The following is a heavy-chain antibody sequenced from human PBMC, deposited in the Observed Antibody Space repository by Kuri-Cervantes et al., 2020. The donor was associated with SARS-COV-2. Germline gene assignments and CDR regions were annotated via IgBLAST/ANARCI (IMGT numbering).Heavy chain of an antibody. CDR2: ISSSSSTI. D-gene: IGHD5-24*01. CDR3: ARDHTKRWPINSYFDY. Sequence: GESLKISCAASGFTCSNCPLNWVRQAPGRGLEWVSYISSSSSTIYYADSVKGRFTISRDNAKNSLYLQMNSLRAEDTAVYYCARDHTKRWPINSYFDYWGQGTLVTVSS. J-gene: IGHJ4*02. CDR1: GFTCSNCP. V-gene: IGHV3-48*01.